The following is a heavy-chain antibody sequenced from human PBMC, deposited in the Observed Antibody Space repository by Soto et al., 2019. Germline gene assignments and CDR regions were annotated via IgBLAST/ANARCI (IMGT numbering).Heavy chain of an antibody. CDR2: IIPIFGTA. Sequence: SVKVSCKASGGTFSSYAISWVRQAPGQGLEWMGGIIPIFGTANYAQKFQGRVTITADESTSTAYMELSSLRSEDTAVYYCARGPGLIAATASYFDYWGQGTQVTVSS. D-gene: IGHD6-13*01. V-gene: IGHV1-69*13. J-gene: IGHJ4*02. CDR1: GGTFSSYA. CDR3: ARGPGLIAATASYFDY.